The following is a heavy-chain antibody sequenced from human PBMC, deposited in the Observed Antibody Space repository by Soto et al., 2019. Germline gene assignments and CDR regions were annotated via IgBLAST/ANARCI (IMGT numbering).Heavy chain of an antibody. CDR1: GFTFSDYS. Sequence: EVQLVESGGGLVQPGGSLRLSCAASGFTFSDYSMNWVRQAPGKGLEWLSSISSSSSTMYYADSVMGRFTISRDDAKNSLYLQMNSLRDEDTAVYYCARGDYYYYGLDVWGQGTTVTVSS. CDR2: ISSSSSTM. V-gene: IGHV3-48*02. D-gene: IGHD3-16*01. J-gene: IGHJ6*02. CDR3: ARGDYYYYGLDV.